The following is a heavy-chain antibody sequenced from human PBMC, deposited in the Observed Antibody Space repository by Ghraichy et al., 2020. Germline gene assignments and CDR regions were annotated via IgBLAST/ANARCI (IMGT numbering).Heavy chain of an antibody. D-gene: IGHD6-13*01. V-gene: IGHV3-48*02. CDR3: ARDHPNIAAAAFEYFQH. J-gene: IGHJ1*01. CDR2: ISSSSSTI. Sequence: GGSLILSCAASGFTFSSYSMNWVRQAPGKGLEWVSYISSSSSTIYYADSVKGRFTISRDNAKNSLYLQMNSLRDEDTAVYYCARDHPNIAAAAFEYFQHWGQGTLVTVSS. CDR1: GFTFSSYS.